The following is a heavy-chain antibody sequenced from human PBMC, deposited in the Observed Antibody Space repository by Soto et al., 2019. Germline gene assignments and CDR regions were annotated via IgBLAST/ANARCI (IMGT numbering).Heavy chain of an antibody. Sequence: EVQLVESGGGLVQPGGSLRLSCAASGFTFRTYWLSWVRQVPGKGLEWVANINLAGSEKNYVDSVKGRFTISRDNARNALYLQMSSLRAEDTALYYCARDGSTSWYSYDYHGMDVWGQGTTVTVSS. V-gene: IGHV3-7*05. D-gene: IGHD5-18*01. CDR2: INLAGSEK. J-gene: IGHJ6*02. CDR1: GFTFRTYW. CDR3: ARDGSTSWYSYDYHGMDV.